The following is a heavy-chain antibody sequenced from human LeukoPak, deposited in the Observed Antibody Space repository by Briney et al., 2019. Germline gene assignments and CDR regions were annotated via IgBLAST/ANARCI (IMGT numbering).Heavy chain of an antibody. D-gene: IGHD6-19*01. J-gene: IGHJ4*02. CDR3: AKDHSSGWYAFDY. V-gene: IGHV3-23*01. Sequence: PGGSLRLSCAASGFTFSNYAMSWVRQAPGKGLEWVSAISGSGGSTHYADSVKGRFTISRDNSKNTLYLQMNSLRAEDTAVYYCAKDHSSGWYAFDYWGQGTLVTVSS. CDR2: ISGSGGST. CDR1: GFTFSNYA.